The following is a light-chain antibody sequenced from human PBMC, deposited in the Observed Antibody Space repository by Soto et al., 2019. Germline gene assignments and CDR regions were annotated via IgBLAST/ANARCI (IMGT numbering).Light chain of an antibody. V-gene: IGKV1-39*01. CDR2: AAS. Sequence: DIQMTQSPSSLSASVGDRVTITCRASQSISSFLNWYQHKPGKAPKFLIYAASSLQSGVPSRFSGSGSGTDFTLTISSLQPEDFATYYCQQSYTTPRTFGQGTNLEIK. J-gene: IGKJ2*01. CDR3: QQSYTTPRT. CDR1: QSISSF.